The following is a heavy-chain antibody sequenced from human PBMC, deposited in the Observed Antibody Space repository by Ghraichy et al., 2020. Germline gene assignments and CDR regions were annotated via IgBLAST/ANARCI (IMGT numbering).Heavy chain of an antibody. J-gene: IGHJ4*02. D-gene: IGHD3-9*01. CDR2: IRSKANSYAT. CDR1: GFTFSGSA. Sequence: LSLTCAASGFTFSGSAMHWVRQASGKGLEWVGRIRSKANSYATAYAASVKGRFTISRDDSKNTAYLQMNSLKTEDTAVYYCTRSAPSPYYDILTGYSSGSLPTDYWGQGTLVTVSS. V-gene: IGHV3-73*01. CDR3: TRSAPSPYYDILTGYSSGSLPTDY.